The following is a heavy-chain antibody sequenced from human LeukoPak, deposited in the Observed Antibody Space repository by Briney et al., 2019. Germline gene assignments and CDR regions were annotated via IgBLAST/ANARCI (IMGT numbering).Heavy chain of an antibody. D-gene: IGHD3-22*01. CDR2: INHSGST. Sequence: SETLSLTCAVYGGSFSGCYWSWIRQPPGKGLEWIGEINHSGSTNYNPSLKSRVTISVDTSKNQFPLKLSSVTAADTAVYYCARVGYYYDSSGYYYGNDYWGQGTLVTVSS. J-gene: IGHJ4*02. CDR1: GGSFSGCY. CDR3: ARVGYYYDSSGYYYGNDY. V-gene: IGHV4-34*01.